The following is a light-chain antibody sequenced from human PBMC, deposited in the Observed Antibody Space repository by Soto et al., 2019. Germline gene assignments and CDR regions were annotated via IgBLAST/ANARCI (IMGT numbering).Light chain of an antibody. CDR3: QQYSTYPWT. Sequence: DIQMTQSPSTLSASVGDRVTITCRASQSISSWLAWCQQKPGKAPKVLIFDASSLESGVPSRFSGSGSATEFTLTISSLQPDDFATYYCQQYSTYPWTFGQGTKVEIK. CDR1: QSISSW. J-gene: IGKJ1*01. V-gene: IGKV1-5*01. CDR2: DAS.